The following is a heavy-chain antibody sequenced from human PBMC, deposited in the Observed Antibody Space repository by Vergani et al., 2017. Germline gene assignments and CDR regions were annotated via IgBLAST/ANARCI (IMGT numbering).Heavy chain of an antibody. V-gene: IGHV1-46*03. CDR2: IHPRGDST. D-gene: IGHD3-16*01. CDR1: GNTFITYY. J-gene: IGHJ3*01. CDR3: ASGGYNDAFDL. Sequence: QVQLVQSAAEVKRPGASVTVSCTISGNTFITYYTHWVRQAPGQGLAWMGEIHPRGDSTSYAQQFEGRITMTRDTSTSTVYMELSSLRSEDTAVYLCASGGYNDAFDLWGQGTMVTVSS.